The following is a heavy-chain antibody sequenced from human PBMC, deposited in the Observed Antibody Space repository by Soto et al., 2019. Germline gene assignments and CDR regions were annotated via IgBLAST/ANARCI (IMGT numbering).Heavy chain of an antibody. Sequence: GGSLRLSFAAPGFTFSSHAMSRGRQAPGKGLEWVSGISGSGGSTYYPDSVKGRFTISRDNFKNTLYLQMNSLRAEDTAVYYCAKHVVVVPAAGDYFDYWGQGTQVTVSS. J-gene: IGHJ4*02. CDR2: ISGSGGST. CDR3: AKHVVVVPAAGDYFDY. CDR1: GFTFSSHA. D-gene: IGHD2-2*01. V-gene: IGHV3-23*01.